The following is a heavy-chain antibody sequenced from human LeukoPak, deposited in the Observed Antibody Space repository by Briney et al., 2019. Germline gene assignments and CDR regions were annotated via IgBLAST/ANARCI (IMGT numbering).Heavy chain of an antibody. CDR1: GYTFTGYY. CDR2: INPNSGGT. J-gene: IGHJ4*02. D-gene: IGHD5-24*01. CDR3: ARERAPGEATIIDY. V-gene: IGHV1-2*02. Sequence: GASVKVSCKASGYTFTGYYMHWVRQAPGQGLEWMGWINPNSGGTNYAQKFQGRVTMTRDTSISTAYMELSRLRSDDTAVYYCARERAPGEATIIDYWGQGTLVTVSS.